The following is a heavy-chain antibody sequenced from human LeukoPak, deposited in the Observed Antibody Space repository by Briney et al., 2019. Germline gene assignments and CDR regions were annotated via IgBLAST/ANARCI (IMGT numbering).Heavy chain of an antibody. CDR1: GFTFSDYA. J-gene: IGHJ4*02. D-gene: IGHD3-10*01. CDR3: AKRPYGSGSYYESHFDY. V-gene: IGHV3-23*01. CDR2: ISGSGGST. Sequence: GGSLRLSCAASGFTFSDYAMSWVRQAPGKGLEWVSVISGSGGSTYYADSVKGRFTISRDNSKNTLYLQMNSLRAEDTAMYYCAKRPYGSGSYYESHFDYWGQGTLVTVSS.